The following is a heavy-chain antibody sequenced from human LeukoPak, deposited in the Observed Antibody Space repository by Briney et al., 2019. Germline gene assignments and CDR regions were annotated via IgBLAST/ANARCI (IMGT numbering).Heavy chain of an antibody. V-gene: IGHV4-61*01. J-gene: IGHJ3*02. CDR1: GGSVSSGSYY. CDR2: IYYSGST. D-gene: IGHD3-22*01. Sequence: PSETLSLTCTVSGGSVSSGSYYWSWIRQPPGKGLEWIGYIYYSGSTNHNPSLKSRVTISVDTSKNQFSLKLSSVTAADTAVYYCARDLGDYHDSSGLLLNAFDIWGQGTMVTVSS. CDR3: ARDLGDYHDSSGLLLNAFDI.